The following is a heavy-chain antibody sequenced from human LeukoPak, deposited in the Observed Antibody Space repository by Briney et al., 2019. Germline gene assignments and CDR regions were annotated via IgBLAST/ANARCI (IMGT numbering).Heavy chain of an antibody. J-gene: IGHJ4*02. CDR3: ARDRSLDY. V-gene: IGHV3-30-3*01. CDR2: ISYDGSNK. Sequence: PGGSLRLSCAASGFTFSSYAMHWVRQAPGKGLEWVAVISYDGSNKYYADSVKGRFTTSRDNSKNTLYLQMNSLRAEDTAVYYCARDRSLDYWGQGTLVTVSS. CDR1: GFTFSSYA.